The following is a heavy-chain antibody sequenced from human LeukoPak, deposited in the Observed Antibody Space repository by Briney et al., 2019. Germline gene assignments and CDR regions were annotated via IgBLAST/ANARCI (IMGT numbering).Heavy chain of an antibody. CDR2: ISYDGSNK. D-gene: IGHD3-10*01. Sequence: GRSLRLSCAASGFTFSSYGMHWVRQAPGKGLEWVAVISYDGSNKYYADSVKGRFTISRDNSKNTLYLQMNSLRAEDTAVYYCLPMVRGVNWGQGTLVTVSS. V-gene: IGHV3-30*03. CDR3: LPMVRGVN. CDR1: GFTFSSYG. J-gene: IGHJ4*02.